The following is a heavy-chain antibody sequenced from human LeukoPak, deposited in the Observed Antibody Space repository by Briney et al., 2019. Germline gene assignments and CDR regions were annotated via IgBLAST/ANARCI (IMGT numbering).Heavy chain of an antibody. CDR1: GYTFTSYY. Sequence: ASVKVSCKASGYTFTSYYMHWVRQAPGQGLEWMGIINPSGGSTSYAQKFQGRVTMTRDTSTSTVYMELSSLRSEDTAVYYCAKSITFGGVIVLPYYYYGMDVWGQGTTVTVSS. J-gene: IGHJ6*02. CDR3: AKSITFGGVIVLPYYYYGMDV. CDR2: INPSGGST. V-gene: IGHV1-46*01. D-gene: IGHD3-16*02.